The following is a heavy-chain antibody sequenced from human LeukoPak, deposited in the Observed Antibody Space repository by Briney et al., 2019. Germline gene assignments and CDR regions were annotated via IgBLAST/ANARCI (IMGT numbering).Heavy chain of an antibody. CDR1: GGSISSYY. CDR2: IYTSGST. D-gene: IGHD5-12*01. J-gene: IGHJ4*02. V-gene: IGHV4-4*07. CDR3: ARDLGYSGYENFDY. Sequence: KPSETLSLTCTVSGGSISSYYWSWIRQPAGEGLEWIGRIYTSGSTNYDPSLKSRVTMSVDTSKNQFSLKLSSVTAADTAVYYCARDLGYSGYENFDYWGQGTLVTVSS.